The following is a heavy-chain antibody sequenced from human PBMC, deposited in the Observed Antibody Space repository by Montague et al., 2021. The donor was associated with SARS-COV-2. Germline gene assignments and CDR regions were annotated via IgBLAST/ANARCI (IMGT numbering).Heavy chain of an antibody. J-gene: IGHJ2*01. CDR1: GVSFSGYY. D-gene: IGHD6-13*01. CDR2: INHSVRT. V-gene: IGHV4-34*01. CDR3: TRGPVFSNSWYSLPTLDQLPSWYFDL. Sequence: SETLSLTCAVYGVSFSGYYCIWIRQAPGKGLELTGEINHSVRTNYNPSLRIRVTISVDTSTNQFSLNLNSVTAADTAVYDCTRGPVFSNSWYSLPTLDQLPSWYFDLWGRGTLVIVSS.